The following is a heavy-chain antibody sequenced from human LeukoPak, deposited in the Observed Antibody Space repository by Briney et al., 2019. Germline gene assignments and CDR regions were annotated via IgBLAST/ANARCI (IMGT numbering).Heavy chain of an antibody. CDR3: ARLSSGWHSNFDY. Sequence: PGESLKISCKGSGYTFTNYWIGCVRQMPGKGLEWMGIIYPGDSDTRYSPSFQGQVTISADKSISTAYLQRSSLKASDNAMYYCARLSSGWHSNFDYWGQGTLVTVSS. CDR2: IYPGDSDT. CDR1: GYTFTNYW. J-gene: IGHJ4*02. D-gene: IGHD6-19*01. V-gene: IGHV5-51*01.